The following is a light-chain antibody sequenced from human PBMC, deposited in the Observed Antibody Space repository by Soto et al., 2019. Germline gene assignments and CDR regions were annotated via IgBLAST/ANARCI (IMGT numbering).Light chain of an antibody. CDR1: QSVSNNY. J-gene: IGKJ1*01. Sequence: DIVLTQSPGTLSLSPGARATLSCRASQSVSNNYLAWYQQKPGQAPRLLIYGASNRATGIPDRFSGSGSGTDFTLTISRLEPEDFAVYYCQQYGSSGTFGQGTKVDIK. CDR3: QQYGSSGT. CDR2: GAS. V-gene: IGKV3-20*01.